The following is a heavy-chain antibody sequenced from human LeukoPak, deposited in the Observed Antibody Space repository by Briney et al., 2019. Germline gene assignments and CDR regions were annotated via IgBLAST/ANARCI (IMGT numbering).Heavy chain of an antibody. Sequence: SETLSLTCTVSGGSISSYYWSWIRQPAGKGLEWIGRIYTRGSTNYNPSLKSRVTMSVDTSKNQFSLKLSSVTAADTAVYYCAGEGHYYDSSGYYYRGEDYWGQGTLVTVSS. CDR3: AGEGHYYDSSGYYYRGEDY. V-gene: IGHV4-4*07. D-gene: IGHD3-22*01. CDR2: IYTRGST. CDR1: GGSISSYY. J-gene: IGHJ4*02.